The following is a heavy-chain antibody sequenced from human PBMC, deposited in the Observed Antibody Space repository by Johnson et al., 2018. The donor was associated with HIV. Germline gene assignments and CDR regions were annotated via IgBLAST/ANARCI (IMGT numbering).Heavy chain of an antibody. Sequence: MLLVESGGGVVQPGRSLRLSCAGSGFTVSSNYMRWVRQAPGKGLEWVANIKQDGSEKYYVDSVKGRFTISRDNAKNSLYLQMNSLRAEDTAVYYCARDMIIEAFDIWGQGTMVTVSS. J-gene: IGHJ3*02. D-gene: IGHD3-16*01. CDR3: ARDMIIEAFDI. V-gene: IGHV3-7*01. CDR1: GFTVSSNY. CDR2: IKQDGSEK.